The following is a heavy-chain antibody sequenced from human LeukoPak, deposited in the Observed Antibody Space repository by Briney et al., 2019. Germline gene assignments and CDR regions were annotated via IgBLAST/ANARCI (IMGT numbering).Heavy chain of an antibody. CDR2: IIPILGIA. J-gene: IGHJ5*02. D-gene: IGHD4-17*01. CDR1: GGTFISYA. CDR3: ARDGDYGDPNWFDP. Sequence: ASVKVSCKASGGTFISYAISWVRQAPGQGLEWMGRIIPILGIANYAQKFQGRVTITADKSTSTAYMELSSLRSEDTAVYYCARDGDYGDPNWFDPWGQGTLVTVSS. V-gene: IGHV1-69*04.